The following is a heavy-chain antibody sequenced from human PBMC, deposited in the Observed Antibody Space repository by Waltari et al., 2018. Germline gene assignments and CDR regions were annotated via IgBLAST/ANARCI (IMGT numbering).Heavy chain of an antibody. Sequence: QVQLQQWGAGLLKPSETLSLTCAVYGGSFSGYYWSWIRQPPGKGLEWIGEINHSGSTNYNPSLKSRVTISVDTSKNQFSLKLSSVTAADTAVYYCARVPIVGATLDYWGQGTLVTVSS. D-gene: IGHD1-26*01. CDR2: INHSGST. J-gene: IGHJ4*02. CDR3: ARVPIVGATLDY. V-gene: IGHV4-34*01. CDR1: GGSFSGYY.